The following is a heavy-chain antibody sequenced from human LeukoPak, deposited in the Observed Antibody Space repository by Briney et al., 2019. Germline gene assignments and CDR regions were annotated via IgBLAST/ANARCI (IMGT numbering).Heavy chain of an antibody. CDR3: AREILVGATAAFDI. J-gene: IGHJ3*02. V-gene: IGHV3-21*01. CDR1: GFTSSSYS. D-gene: IGHD1-26*01. Sequence: PGGSLRLSCAASGFTSSSYSMNWVRQAPGKGLEWVSSISSSSSYIYYADSVKGRFTIPRDNAKNSLYLQMNSLRAEDTAVYYCAREILVGATAAFDIWGQGTMVTVSS. CDR2: ISSSSSYI.